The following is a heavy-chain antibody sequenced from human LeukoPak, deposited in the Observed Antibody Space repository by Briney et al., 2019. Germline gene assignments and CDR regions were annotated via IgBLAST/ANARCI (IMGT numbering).Heavy chain of an antibody. Sequence: GGSLRLSCAASGFTFSSYGMHWVRQAPGKGLEWVAVISYDGSNKYYADSVKGRFTISRDNSKNTLYLQMNSLRAEDTAVYYCANVDDYGDSPFDYWGQGTLVTVSS. D-gene: IGHD4-17*01. CDR2: ISYDGSNK. V-gene: IGHV3-30*18. J-gene: IGHJ4*02. CDR1: GFTFSSYG. CDR3: ANVDDYGDSPFDY.